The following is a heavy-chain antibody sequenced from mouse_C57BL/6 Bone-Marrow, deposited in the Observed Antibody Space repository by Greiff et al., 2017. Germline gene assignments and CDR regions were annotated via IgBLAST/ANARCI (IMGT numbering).Heavy chain of an antibody. J-gene: IGHJ1*03. D-gene: IGHD1-1*01. Sequence: QVQLQQSGAELVRPGASVKLSCKASGYTFTDYYINWVKQRPGQGLEWIARIYPGSGNTYYNEKFKGKVTLTTEKSSSTAYMQLSSLTSDDSAVYFCAGRRGSTYWGKGTTVTVSS. CDR2: IYPGSGNT. CDR1: GYTFTDYY. V-gene: IGHV1-76*01. CDR3: AGRRGSTY.